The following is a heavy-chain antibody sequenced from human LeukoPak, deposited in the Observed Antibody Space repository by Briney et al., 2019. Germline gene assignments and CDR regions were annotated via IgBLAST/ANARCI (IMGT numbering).Heavy chain of an antibody. V-gene: IGHV4-34*01. CDR1: GGSFSGYY. Sequence: PSETLSLTCAVYGGSFSGYYWSWIRQPPGKGLEWIGEINHSGSTNYNPSLKSRVTISVDTSKNQFSLKLSSATAADTAVYYCARGQGYWGQGTLVTVSS. CDR2: INHSGST. J-gene: IGHJ4*02. CDR3: ARGQGY.